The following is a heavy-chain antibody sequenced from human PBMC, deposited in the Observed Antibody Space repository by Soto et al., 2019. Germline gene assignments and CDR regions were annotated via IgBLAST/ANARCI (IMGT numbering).Heavy chain of an antibody. Sequence: GGSLRLSCAASGFTFSNYGMHWVRQAPGKGLEWVAVIWYDGSNKYYADSVKGRFTISRDNSKNTLYLQMSSLRAEDTAVYYCARDESSSSFDYWGQGTLVTVSS. CDR2: IWYDGSNK. J-gene: IGHJ4*02. D-gene: IGHD6-6*01. V-gene: IGHV3-33*01. CDR1: GFTFSNYG. CDR3: ARDESSSSFDY.